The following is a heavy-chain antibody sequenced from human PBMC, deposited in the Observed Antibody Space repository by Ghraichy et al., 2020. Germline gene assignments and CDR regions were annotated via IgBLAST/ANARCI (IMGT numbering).Heavy chain of an antibody. J-gene: IGHJ3*02. Sequence: LSLTCAASGFTFSSYSMNWVRQAPGKGLEWVSYISSSSSTIYYADSVKGRFTISRDNAKNSLYLQMNSLRAEDTAVYYCARDQHYDYIWGSYRYTGAFDIWGQGTMVTVSS. CDR1: GFTFSSYS. CDR2: ISSSSSTI. V-gene: IGHV3-48*01. CDR3: ARDQHYDYIWGSYRYTGAFDI. D-gene: IGHD3-16*02.